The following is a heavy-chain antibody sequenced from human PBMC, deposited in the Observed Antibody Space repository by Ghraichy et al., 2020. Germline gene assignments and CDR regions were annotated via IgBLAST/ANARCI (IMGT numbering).Heavy chain of an antibody. J-gene: IGHJ4*02. CDR3: AKDRDSGSYDYFDF. V-gene: IGHV3-23*01. Sequence: ESLNISCTASGFTFDAYAMAWVRQAPGKGLEWVSSISGTGNSAYYAGSVKGRFTISRDNSKSTLYLQMNSLRAEDTAIYFCAKDRDSGSYDYFDFWGQGTLATVSS. CDR1: GFTFDAYA. D-gene: IGHD1-26*01. CDR2: ISGTGNSA.